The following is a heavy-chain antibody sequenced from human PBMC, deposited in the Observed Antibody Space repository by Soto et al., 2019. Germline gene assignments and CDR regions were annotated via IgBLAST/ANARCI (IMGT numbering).Heavy chain of an antibody. CDR2: IIPIFGTA. Sequence: QVQLVQSGAEVKKPGSSVKVSCKASGGTFSSYAISWVRQAPGQGLEWMGGIIPIFGTANYAQKFQGRVTITAHESTSTAYMELSSLRSEDTAVYYCARVPYCSGGSCYSSWFDPWGQGTLVTVSS. CDR1: GGTFSSYA. J-gene: IGHJ5*02. D-gene: IGHD2-15*01. V-gene: IGHV1-69*01. CDR3: ARVPYCSGGSCYSSWFDP.